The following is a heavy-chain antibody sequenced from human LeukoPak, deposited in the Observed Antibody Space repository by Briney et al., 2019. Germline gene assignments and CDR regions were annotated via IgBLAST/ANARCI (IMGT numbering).Heavy chain of an antibody. CDR1: GGSISSSSYY. CDR3: ASFYGSGSYYNAIYYGMDV. D-gene: IGHD3-10*01. Sequence: SETLSLTCTVSGGSISSSSYYWGWIRQPPGKGLEWIGSIYYSGSTYYNPSLKSRVTISVDASKNQFSLKLSSVTAADTAVYYCASFYGSGSYYNAIYYGMDVWGQGTTVTVSS. V-gene: IGHV4-39*01. CDR2: IYYSGST. J-gene: IGHJ6*02.